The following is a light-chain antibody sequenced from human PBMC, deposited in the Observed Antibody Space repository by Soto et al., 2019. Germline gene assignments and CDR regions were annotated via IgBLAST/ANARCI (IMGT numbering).Light chain of an antibody. CDR2: GAS. Sequence: EIVLTQSPGTLSLSPGERATLSCRASQSVSSSYLAWYQQKPGQAPRLLIYGASSRATGIPDRFSGSGSGTDFTFTISRLEPEDFVVYYCQRSWTFGQGTKVEIK. V-gene: IGKV3-20*01. CDR3: QRSWT. J-gene: IGKJ1*01. CDR1: QSVSSSY.